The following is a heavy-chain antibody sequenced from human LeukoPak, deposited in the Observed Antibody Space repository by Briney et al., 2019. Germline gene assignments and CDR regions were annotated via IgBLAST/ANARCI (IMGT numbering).Heavy chain of an antibody. Sequence: SQTLSLTCTVSSGSISSPPYYWSWLRQPAGTEVEWIGRIYSSGIFDYNPSLKSRVTLSIDTSENSFSLRLSSVTATDTAVYYCARGPGSATKEAFDIWGQGTMVTVSS. CDR1: SGSISSPPYY. V-gene: IGHV4-61*02. D-gene: IGHD2-8*01. CDR2: IYSSGIF. J-gene: IGHJ3*02. CDR3: ARGPGSATKEAFDI.